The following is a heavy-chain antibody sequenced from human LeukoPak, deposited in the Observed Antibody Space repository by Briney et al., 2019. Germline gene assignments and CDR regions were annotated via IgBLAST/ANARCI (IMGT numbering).Heavy chain of an antibody. J-gene: IGHJ4*02. V-gene: IGHV3-43*02. D-gene: IGHD3-22*01. CDR3: VKGVVYDSSGYFHLDY. CDR2: VSVNADST. Sequence: PGGSLRLSCAASGFTFDHYAMHWVRQAPGKGPEWVSLVSVNADSTYSADSVRDRFTISRDNNNNSLYLQMHSLRTDDTALYYCVKGVVYDSSGYFHLDYWGQGTLVTVSS. CDR1: GFTFDHYA.